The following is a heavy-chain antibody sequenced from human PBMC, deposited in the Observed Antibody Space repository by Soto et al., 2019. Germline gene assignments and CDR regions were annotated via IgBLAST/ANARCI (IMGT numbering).Heavy chain of an antibody. J-gene: IGHJ6*02. V-gene: IGHV4-34*01. CDR2: INHSGST. Sequence: QVQLQQWGAGLLKPSETLSLTCAVYGGSFSGFYWNWIRQPPGKGLEWIGEINHSGSTNYNPSLKSRVTISVDTSKNQLSLKVRSVTAADTAVYYCARVTSAMDVWGQGTTVTVSS. CDR3: ARVTSAMDV. CDR1: GGSFSGFY.